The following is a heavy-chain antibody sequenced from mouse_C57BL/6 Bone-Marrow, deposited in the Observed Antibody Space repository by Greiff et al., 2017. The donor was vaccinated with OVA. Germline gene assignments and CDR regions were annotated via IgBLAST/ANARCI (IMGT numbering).Heavy chain of an antibody. Sequence: VQLQQPGAELVKPGASVKLSCKASGYTFTSYWMHWVKQRPGQGLEWIGMIHPNSGSTNYNEKFKSKATLTVDKSSSTAYMQLSSLTSEDSAVYYCARALLYYGSSYDWFAYWGQGTLVTVSA. CDR3: ARALLYYGSSYDWFAY. D-gene: IGHD1-1*01. V-gene: IGHV1-64*01. CDR2: IHPNSGST. CDR1: GYTFTSYW. J-gene: IGHJ3*01.